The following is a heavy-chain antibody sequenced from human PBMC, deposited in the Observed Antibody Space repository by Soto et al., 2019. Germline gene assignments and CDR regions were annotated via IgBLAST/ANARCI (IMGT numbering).Heavy chain of an antibody. J-gene: IGHJ4*02. CDR2: ISSSSSYI. CDR3: ARDMSSSWYIDY. D-gene: IGHD6-13*01. V-gene: IGHV3-21*01. CDR1: GFTFSSYS. Sequence: GGSLRLSCAASGFTFSSYSMNWVRQAPGKGLEWVSSISSSSSYIYYADSVKGRFTISRDNAKNSLYLQMNSLRAEDTAVCYCARDMSSSWYIDYWGQGTLVTVSS.